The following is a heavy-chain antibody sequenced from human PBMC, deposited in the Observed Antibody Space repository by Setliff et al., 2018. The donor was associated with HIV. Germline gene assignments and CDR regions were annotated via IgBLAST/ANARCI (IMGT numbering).Heavy chain of an antibody. Sequence: SVNVSCKASGYTFTGHDIHWVRQAPGQGLEWMGWIIPVLGITNYAQKFQGRVTITADKSTSTAYMELSSLRSEDTAVYYCARTPYCTNGLCYRYYFDYWGQGTLVTVSS. CDR2: IIPVLGIT. CDR1: GYTFTGHD. CDR3: ARTPYCTNGLCYRYYFDY. V-gene: IGHV1-69*10. J-gene: IGHJ4*02. D-gene: IGHD2-8*01.